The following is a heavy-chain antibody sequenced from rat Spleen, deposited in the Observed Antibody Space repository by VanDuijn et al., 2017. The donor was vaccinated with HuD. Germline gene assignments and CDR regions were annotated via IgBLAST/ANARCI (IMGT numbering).Heavy chain of an antibody. Sequence: EVQLVESWGGLVQPGRSLKLSCAASGFTFSSFPMAWVRQAPKKGLEWVAYISAGGDSTYCRDSVKGRFTISRDDAKNTLYLQMDNLRSEDTATYYCARAGYLRDWYFDFWGPGTMVTVSS. J-gene: IGHJ1*01. CDR3: ARAGYLRDWYFDF. D-gene: IGHD2-2*01. V-gene: IGHV5S13*01. CDR1: GFTFSSFP. CDR2: ISAGGDST.